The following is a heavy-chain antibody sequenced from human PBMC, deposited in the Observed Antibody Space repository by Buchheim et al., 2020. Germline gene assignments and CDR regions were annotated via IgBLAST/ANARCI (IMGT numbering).Heavy chain of an antibody. CDR2: IYHSGST. J-gene: IGHJ6*02. CDR3: AREPMTTVGLGYYYYYYGMDV. CDR1: GGSISSSNW. D-gene: IGHD4-11*01. V-gene: IGHV4-4*02. Sequence: QVQLQESGPGLVKPSGTLSLTCAVSGGSISSSNWWSWVRQPPGKGLEWIGEIYHSGSTNYNPSLTSRVTISVDKSKNQFSLKLSSVTAADTAVYYCAREPMTTVGLGYYYYYYGMDVWGQGTT.